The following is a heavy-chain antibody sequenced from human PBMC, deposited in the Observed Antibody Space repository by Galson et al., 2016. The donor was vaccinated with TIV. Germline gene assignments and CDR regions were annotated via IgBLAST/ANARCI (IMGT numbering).Heavy chain of an antibody. CDR2: ISRRGFNT. CDR1: GFIFNSFA. CDR3: AKEAGTDGYKDRPDY. V-gene: IGHV3-23*01. D-gene: IGHD5-24*01. Sequence: SLRLSCAASGFIFNSFAMSWVRQAPGKGLQWVSAISRRGFNTYYADSAKGRFTISRDNSKNTLYLQMNSVRADDTAVYYCAKEAGTDGYKDRPDYWGQGTLVTVSS. J-gene: IGHJ4*02.